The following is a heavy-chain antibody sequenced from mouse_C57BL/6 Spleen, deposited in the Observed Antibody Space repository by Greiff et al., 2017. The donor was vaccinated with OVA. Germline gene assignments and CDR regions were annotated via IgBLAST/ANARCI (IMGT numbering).Heavy chain of an antibody. V-gene: IGHV5-15*01. Sequence: EVQLQESGGGLVQPGGSLKLSCAASGFTFSDYGMAWVRQAPRKGPEWVAFISNLAYSIYYADTVTGRFTISRENAKNTLYLEMSSLRSEDTAMYYCARRGVDGYGAMDYWGQGTSVTVSS. J-gene: IGHJ4*01. CDR1: GFTFSDYG. CDR2: ISNLAYSI. CDR3: ARRGVDGYGAMDY. D-gene: IGHD2-3*01.